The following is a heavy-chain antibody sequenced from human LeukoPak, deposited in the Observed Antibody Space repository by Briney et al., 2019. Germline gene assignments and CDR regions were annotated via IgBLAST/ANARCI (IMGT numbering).Heavy chain of an antibody. Sequence: PSETLSLTCTVSGSSISSSYYGAWIRQPPGKGLEWIATISHSGSTYYNPSLKSRVTISADTSQSQHSLRLNSVTVADTAVYYCARVNTVMATFDYWGQGTPVTVSS. V-gene: IGHV4-38-2*02. D-gene: IGHD5-24*01. J-gene: IGHJ4*02. CDR1: GSSISSSYY. CDR3: ARVNTVMATFDY. CDR2: ISHSGST.